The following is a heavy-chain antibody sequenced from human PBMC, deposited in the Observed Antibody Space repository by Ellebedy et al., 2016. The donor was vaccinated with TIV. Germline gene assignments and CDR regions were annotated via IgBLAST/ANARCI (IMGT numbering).Heavy chain of an antibody. D-gene: IGHD5-18*01. J-gene: IGHJ6*02. V-gene: IGHV3-30*04. CDR1: GISFSNSA. CDR3: VRDLRTIQLWPHGMDV. CDR2: ISYDGSNK. Sequence: GESLKISXAVSGISFSNSAMHWVRQAPGKGLEWVAVISYDGSNKLYADSVKGRFTISRDNANNSLYLQMNSLRAEDTALYFCVRDLRTIQLWPHGMDVWGQGTTVTVSS.